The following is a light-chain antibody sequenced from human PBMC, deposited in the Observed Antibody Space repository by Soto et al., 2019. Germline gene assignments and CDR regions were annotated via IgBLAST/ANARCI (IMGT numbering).Light chain of an antibody. CDR1: QSILDRSKNKYY. Sequence: DIVMTQSPDSLAVSLGERATFNCKSSQSILDRSKNKYYLAWYQQKSGQPPKLLIYWASLRESGVPDRFTGSGSGTDFTLTISSLQAEDVAVYYCQQYDNLPVTFGQGTRLEIK. CDR2: WAS. J-gene: IGKJ5*01. V-gene: IGKV4-1*01. CDR3: QQYDNLPVT.